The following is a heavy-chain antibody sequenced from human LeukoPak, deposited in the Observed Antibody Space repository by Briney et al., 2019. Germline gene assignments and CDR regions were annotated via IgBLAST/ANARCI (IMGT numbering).Heavy chain of an antibody. CDR1: GFTFSSYA. V-gene: IGHV3-23*01. J-gene: IGHJ4*02. CDR3: AKDLFKFEI. D-gene: IGHD3-16*01. CDR2: ISGSGGST. Sequence: GGSLRLSCAASGFTFSSYAMSWVRQAPGKGLEWVSAISGSGGSTYYADSVEGRFTIYRDNSKNTLYLQMNSLRAEDTVVYYCAKDLFKFEIWGQGTLVTVSS.